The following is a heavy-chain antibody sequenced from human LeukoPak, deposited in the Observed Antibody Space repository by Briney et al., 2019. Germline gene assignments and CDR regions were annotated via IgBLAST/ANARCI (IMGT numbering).Heavy chain of an antibody. D-gene: IGHD3-10*01. Sequence: GGSLRLSCAASAFTFSSYAMSWVRQAPGKGLEWVSYISSSGSTIYYADSVKGRFTISRDNAKNSLYLQMNSLRAEDTAVYYCARESFGELFTFFDYWGQGTLVTVSS. J-gene: IGHJ4*02. CDR3: ARESFGELFTFFDY. V-gene: IGHV3-48*04. CDR2: ISSSGSTI. CDR1: AFTFSSYA.